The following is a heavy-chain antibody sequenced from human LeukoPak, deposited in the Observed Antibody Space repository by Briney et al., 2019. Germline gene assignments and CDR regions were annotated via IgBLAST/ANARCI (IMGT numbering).Heavy chain of an antibody. D-gene: IGHD3-22*01. V-gene: IGHV3-9*01. CDR3: VKDPQSLRGLVIITTGY. CDR2: ISWNSGSI. CDR1: GFNFDDYD. J-gene: IGHJ4*02. Sequence: PGGSLRLSCAASGFNFDDYDMHWVRQAPGKGLEWVSGISWNSGSIGYADSVKGRFTISRDNSKNTLYLQMNSLRTEDTAVYYCVKDPQSLRGLVIITTGYWGQGTLVTVSS.